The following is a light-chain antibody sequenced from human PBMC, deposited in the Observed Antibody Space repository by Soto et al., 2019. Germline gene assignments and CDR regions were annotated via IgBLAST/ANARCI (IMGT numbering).Light chain of an antibody. J-gene: IGLJ1*01. CDR1: GSDVGTYNR. CDR3: SSYAGSNNFV. Sequence: QSVLTQPPSVSGSPGQSVAISCTGTGSDVGTYNRVSWYQQPPGTAPKLMIYDVSDRPSGVPDRFSGSKSGNTASLTISGLQAEDEADYYCSSYAGSNNFVFGTGTKVTVL. CDR2: DVS. V-gene: IGLV2-18*02.